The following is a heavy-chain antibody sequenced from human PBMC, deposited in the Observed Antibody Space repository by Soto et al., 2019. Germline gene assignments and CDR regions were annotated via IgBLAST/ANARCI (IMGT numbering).Heavy chain of an antibody. Sequence: PSETLSLTCTVSGGSISSYYWSWIRQPPGKGLEWIGYIYYSGSTNYNPSLKSRATISVDTSKNQFSLKLSSVTAADTAVYYCARTTAPYYDFWSGYLFDYWGQGTLVTVSS. D-gene: IGHD3-3*01. J-gene: IGHJ4*02. V-gene: IGHV4-59*01. CDR2: IYYSGST. CDR1: GGSISSYY. CDR3: ARTTAPYYDFWSGYLFDY.